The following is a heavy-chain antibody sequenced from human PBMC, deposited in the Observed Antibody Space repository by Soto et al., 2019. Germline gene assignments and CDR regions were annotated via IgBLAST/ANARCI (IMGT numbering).Heavy chain of an antibody. Sequence: EVQLVESGGGLVQPGGSLRLSCAASGFTFSSYEMNWVRQAPGKGLEWVSYISSSGSTIYYADSVKGRFTISRDNAKNSLYLQMNSLRAEDTAVYYCARVGKEWELLPQDVWDQGTTVTVSS. V-gene: IGHV3-48*03. CDR2: ISSSGSTI. CDR3: ARVGKEWELLPQDV. J-gene: IGHJ6*02. D-gene: IGHD1-26*01. CDR1: GFTFSSYE.